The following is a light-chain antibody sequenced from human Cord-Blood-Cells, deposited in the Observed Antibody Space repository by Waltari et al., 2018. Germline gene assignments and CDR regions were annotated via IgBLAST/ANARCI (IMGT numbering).Light chain of an antibody. CDR2: KAS. V-gene: IGKV1-5*03. CDR1: QSISSW. Sequence: DIQMTQSPSTLSASVADRVTITCRANQSISSWLAWYQQKPGKAPKLLIYKASSLESGVPSRFSGSGSGTEFTLTISSLQPDDFATYYCQQYNSYSYTFGQGTKLEIK. J-gene: IGKJ2*01. CDR3: QQYNSYSYT.